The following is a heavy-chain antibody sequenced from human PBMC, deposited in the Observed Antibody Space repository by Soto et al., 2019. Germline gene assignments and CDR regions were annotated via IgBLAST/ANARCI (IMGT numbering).Heavy chain of an antibody. J-gene: IGHJ6*02. V-gene: IGHV3-30-3*01. CDR2: ISYDGSNK. CDR3: ARSTLPYCSGGSCYYYGMDV. D-gene: IGHD2-15*01. Sequence: QVQLVESGGGVVQPGRSLRLSCAASGFTFSSYAMHWVRQAPGKGLEWVAVISYDGSNKYYADSVKGRFTITRENSKNTLYLQMNSLKAEDTAVYYRARSTLPYCSGGSCYYYGMDVWGQGTTVTVSS. CDR1: GFTFSSYA.